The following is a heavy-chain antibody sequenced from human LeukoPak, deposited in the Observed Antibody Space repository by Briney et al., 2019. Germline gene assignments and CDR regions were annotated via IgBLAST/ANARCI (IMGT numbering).Heavy chain of an antibody. CDR2: MNPNSGNT. CDR3: ARDCSSTSCYKGFDY. V-gene: IGHV1-8*03. J-gene: IGHJ4*02. D-gene: IGHD2-2*02. CDR1: GYTFTSHG. Sequence: ASVKVSCKASGYTFTSHGINWVRQATGQGLEWMGWMNPNSGNTGYAQKFQGRVTITRNTSISTAYMELSSLRSEDTAVYYCARDCSSTSCYKGFDYWGQGTLVTVSS.